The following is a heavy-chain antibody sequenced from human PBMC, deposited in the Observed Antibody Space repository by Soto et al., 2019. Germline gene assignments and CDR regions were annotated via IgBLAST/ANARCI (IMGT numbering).Heavy chain of an antibody. Sequence: QVQLQESGPGLVKPSETLSLTCTVSGGSISSYYWSWIRQPPGKGLEWIGYIYYSGSTNYNPSLKSRVPISVDTAKNQFSLKLSSVTAADTAVYYCAREGGGYSSSWYLSWFDPWGQGTLVTVSS. J-gene: IGHJ5*02. CDR1: GGSISSYY. D-gene: IGHD6-13*01. CDR2: IYYSGST. V-gene: IGHV4-59*01. CDR3: AREGGGYSSSWYLSWFDP.